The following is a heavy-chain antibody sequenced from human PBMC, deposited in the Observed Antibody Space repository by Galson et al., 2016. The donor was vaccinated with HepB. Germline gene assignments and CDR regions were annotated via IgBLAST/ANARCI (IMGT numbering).Heavy chain of an antibody. CDR2: ISDYNGDR. J-gene: IGHJ4*02. V-gene: IGHV1-18*01. Sequence: KVSCKASGYTFTSYGIAWVRQAPGRGLEWMGWISDYNGDRNYAQKLQGRVTLTTDSSTGTAYMEMRSLTSDDTAMYYCARGGSWRNFDYWGQGTLVTVSS. CDR1: GYTFTSYG. D-gene: IGHD6-13*01. CDR3: ARGGSWRNFDY.